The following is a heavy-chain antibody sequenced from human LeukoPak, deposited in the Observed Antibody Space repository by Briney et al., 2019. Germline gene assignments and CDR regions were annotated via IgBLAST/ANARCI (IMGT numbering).Heavy chain of an antibody. Sequence: PGGSLRLSCAASGFTFSTSLMNWVRQAPGKGLEWVSHISGSGSTIYYADSVKGRFTISRDNANDSLYLQMNSLRADDTAVYYCARGSGGWYQNVDYWGQGTLVTVSS. CDR2: ISGSGSTI. V-gene: IGHV3-48*03. CDR3: ARGSGGWYQNVDY. CDR1: GFTFSTSL. D-gene: IGHD6-19*01. J-gene: IGHJ4*02.